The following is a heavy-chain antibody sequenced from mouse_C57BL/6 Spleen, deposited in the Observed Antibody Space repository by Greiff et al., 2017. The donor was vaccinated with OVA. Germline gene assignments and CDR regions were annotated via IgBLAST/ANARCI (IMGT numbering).Heavy chain of an antibody. CDR2: ISYDGSN. V-gene: IGHV3-6*01. Sequence: EVQLQESGPGLVKPSQSLSLTCSVTGYSITSGYYWNWIRQFPGNKLEWMGYISYDGSNNYNPSLKNRISITRDTSKNQFFLKLNSVTTEDTATYYCARDNGYWAMDYWGQGTSVTVSS. CDR1: GYSITSGYY. J-gene: IGHJ4*01. CDR3: ARDNGYWAMDY.